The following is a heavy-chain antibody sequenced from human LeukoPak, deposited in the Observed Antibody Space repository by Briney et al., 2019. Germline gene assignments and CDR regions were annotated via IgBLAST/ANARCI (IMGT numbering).Heavy chain of an antibody. V-gene: IGHV6-1*01. D-gene: IGHD3-22*01. Sequence: PSQTLSLTCAISGDSVSSNSAAWNWIRQSPSRGLEWLGRTYYRSKWYTDYAVSVKSRITINPDTSKNQFSLQLNSVTPEDTAVYYCARGDYDSSGYYHYYYYMDVWGKGTTVTISS. CDR2: TYYRSKWYT. CDR1: GDSVSSNSAA. J-gene: IGHJ6*03. CDR3: ARGDYDSSGYYHYYYYMDV.